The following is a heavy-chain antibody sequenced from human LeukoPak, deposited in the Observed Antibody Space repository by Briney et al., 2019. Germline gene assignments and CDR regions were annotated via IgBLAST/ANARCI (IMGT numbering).Heavy chain of an antibody. D-gene: IGHD3-16*02. V-gene: IGHV4-34*01. J-gene: IGHJ3*02. Sequence: SETLSLTCAVYGGSFSGYYWSWIRQPPGKGLEWIGEINHSGSTNYNPSLKSRVTISVDTSKNQFSLKLSSATAADTAVYYCARGFPSYDYVWGSYRYGAHAFDIWGQGTMVTVSS. CDR3: ARGFPSYDYVWGSYRYGAHAFDI. CDR1: GGSFSGYY. CDR2: INHSGST.